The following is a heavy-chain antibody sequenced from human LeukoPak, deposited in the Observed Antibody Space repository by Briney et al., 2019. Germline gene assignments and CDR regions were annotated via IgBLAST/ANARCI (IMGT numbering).Heavy chain of an antibody. J-gene: IGHJ5*02. D-gene: IGHD6-13*01. V-gene: IGHV3-30-3*01. CDR2: ISYDGSNK. Sequence: GRSLRLSCAASGFTFSSYAMHWVRQAPGKGLEWVAVISYDGSNKYYADSVKGRFTISRDNSKNTLYLQMNSLRAEDTAVYYCARGPLRQYSSSWYRWFDPWGQGTLVTVSS. CDR1: GFTFSSYA. CDR3: ARGPLRQYSSSWYRWFDP.